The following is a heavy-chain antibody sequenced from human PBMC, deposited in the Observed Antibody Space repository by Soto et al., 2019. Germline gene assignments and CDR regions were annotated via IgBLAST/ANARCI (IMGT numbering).Heavy chain of an antibody. V-gene: IGHV4-39*01. Sequence: SETLSLTCTVSGGSISSSSYYWAWIRQPPGKGLEWIGSIYYSGGTYYNPSLKSRVSISVDTSKNQFSLKLSSVTAADTAVYYCARQGGSSSGFYYYYYYMDVWGQGTTVTVSS. CDR3: ARQGGSSSGFYYYYYYMDV. CDR1: GGSISSSSYY. CDR2: IYYSGGT. D-gene: IGHD6-6*01. J-gene: IGHJ6*03.